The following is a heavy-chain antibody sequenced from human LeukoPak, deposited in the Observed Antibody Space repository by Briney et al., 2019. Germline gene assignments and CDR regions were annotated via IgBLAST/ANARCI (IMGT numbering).Heavy chain of an antibody. CDR2: IYYSGGT. J-gene: IGHJ4*02. CDR1: GDSISSSSFY. Sequence: SETLSLTCTVYGDSISSSSFYWRWIRQSPGKGLEWIGNIYYSGGTYYNPSLKSRVTMSVATSKNQFFLRLDSVTAADTGVYYCERHFDGYSLGYWGQGILVTVSS. V-gene: IGHV4-39*01. CDR3: ERHFDGYSLGY. D-gene: IGHD5-24*01.